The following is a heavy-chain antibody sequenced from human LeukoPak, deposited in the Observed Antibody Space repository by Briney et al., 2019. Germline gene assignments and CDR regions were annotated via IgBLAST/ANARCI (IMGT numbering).Heavy chain of an antibody. CDR2: IYYSGST. D-gene: IGHD3-3*01. V-gene: IGHV4-30-4*08. CDR1: GGSISSGDYY. Sequence: SQTLSLTCTVSGGSISSGDYYWSWIRQPPGKGLEWIGYIYYSGSTYYNPSLKSRVTISVDTSKNQFSLKLSSVTAADTAVYYCARDGANYDFPFDYWGQGTLVTVPS. CDR3: ARDGANYDFPFDY. J-gene: IGHJ4*02.